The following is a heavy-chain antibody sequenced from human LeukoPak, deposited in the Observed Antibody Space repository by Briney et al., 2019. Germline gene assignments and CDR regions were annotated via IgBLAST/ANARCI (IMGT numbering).Heavy chain of an antibody. V-gene: IGHV3-7*01. J-gene: IGHJ4*02. D-gene: IGHD2-21*02. CDR1: GFTFSTYW. CDR2: INQDASEI. Sequence: GSLRLSCAASGFTFSTYWMNWYRQAPGKGLEWVGNINQDASEINYVDSVRGRFTISRDNAKNSLHLQMKSLRAEDTAVYYCATDRDNSDWQKRFDSWGQGTLVTVSS. CDR3: ATDRDNSDWQKRFDS.